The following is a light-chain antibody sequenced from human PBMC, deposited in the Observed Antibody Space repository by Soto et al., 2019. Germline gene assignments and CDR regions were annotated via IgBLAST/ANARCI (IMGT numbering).Light chain of an antibody. J-gene: IGKJ3*01. CDR2: GAS. CDR3: QQYGSSPWFT. Sequence: EIVLTQSPGTLSLSPGERVTLSCRASQSVSSSYLAWYQQKPGQAPRLLIYGASSRATGIPHRFSGSGSGTDFTLTISRLEPDDFAVYYCQQYGSSPWFTFGPGTKVDIK. CDR1: QSVSSSY. V-gene: IGKV3-20*01.